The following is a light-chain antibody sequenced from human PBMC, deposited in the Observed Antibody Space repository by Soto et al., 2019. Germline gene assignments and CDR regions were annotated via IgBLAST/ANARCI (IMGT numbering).Light chain of an antibody. Sequence: QSVLAQPPSASGTPGQRVTISCSVSSSNIGSHTVNWYQQLPGTAPKLLIYSNNQRPSGVPDRFSGSKSGTSASLAISGLQSEDEADYYCAAWDDSLNGYVFGTGTKVIVL. CDR1: SSNIGSHT. J-gene: IGLJ1*01. CDR2: SNN. CDR3: AAWDDSLNGYV. V-gene: IGLV1-44*01.